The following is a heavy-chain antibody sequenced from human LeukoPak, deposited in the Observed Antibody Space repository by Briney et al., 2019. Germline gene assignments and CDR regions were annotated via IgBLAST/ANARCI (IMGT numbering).Heavy chain of an antibody. CDR3: ASWLLLTDSYSSSYDAFDI. CDR1: GGTFSSYA. D-gene: IGHD6-6*01. J-gene: IGHJ3*02. Sequence: GASVKVSCKASGGTFSSYAISWVRQAPGQGLEWMGGIIPIFGTANYAQKFQGRVTITADKSTSTAYMELSSLRSEDTAVYYCASWLLLTDSYSSSYDAFDIWGQGTMVTVSS. CDR2: IIPIFGTA. V-gene: IGHV1-69*06.